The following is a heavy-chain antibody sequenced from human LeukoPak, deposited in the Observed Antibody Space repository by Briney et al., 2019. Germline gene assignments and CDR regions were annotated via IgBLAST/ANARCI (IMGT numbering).Heavy chain of an antibody. Sequence: GASVKVSCKASGYTFTSYGISWVRQAPGQGLEWMGWINVHNGNTKYTQKFQGRVTMTTDTSTSTAYMELRGLRSDDTAVYYCARDLFLYSSGWTGFFDYWGQGTLVTVSS. CDR1: GYTFTSYG. J-gene: IGHJ4*02. CDR2: INVHNGNT. CDR3: ARDLFLYSSGWTGFFDY. V-gene: IGHV1-18*01. D-gene: IGHD6-25*01.